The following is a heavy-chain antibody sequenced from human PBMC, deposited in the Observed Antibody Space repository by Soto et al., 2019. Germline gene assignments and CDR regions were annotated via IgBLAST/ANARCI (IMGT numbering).Heavy chain of an antibody. V-gene: IGHV3-30*04. J-gene: IGHJ6*02. CDR1: GFTFSSYA. CDR2: ISFDGNNQ. D-gene: IGHD3-10*01. Sequence: VQLVESGGGVVQPGRSLRLSCAASGFTFSSYAMHWVRQAPGKGLQWVAIISFDGNNQYYADSVKGRFTISRDNSKNTQYLQMNSLRAEDMAVYYCATDHSAGTLKGYYYYGMDVWGQGTTVTASS. CDR3: ATDHSAGTLKGYYYYGMDV.